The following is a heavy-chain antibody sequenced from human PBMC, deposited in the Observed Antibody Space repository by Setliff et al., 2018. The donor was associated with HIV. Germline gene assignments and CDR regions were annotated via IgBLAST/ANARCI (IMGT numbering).Heavy chain of an antibody. CDR3: ARQTYYYDNSGHNWFDP. Sequence: PSETLSLTCTVSGGSIGSYYWSWIRQPPGKGLEWIGYINTSGTTNYNPSLKSRVTISVDTSKNQFSLKLSSVTAADTAVYFCARQTYYYDNSGHNWFDPWGQ. CDR1: GGSIGSYY. CDR2: INTSGTT. J-gene: IGHJ5*02. D-gene: IGHD3-22*01. V-gene: IGHV4-4*09.